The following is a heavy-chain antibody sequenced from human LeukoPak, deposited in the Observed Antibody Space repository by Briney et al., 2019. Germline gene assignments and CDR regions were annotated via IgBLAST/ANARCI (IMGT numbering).Heavy chain of an antibody. D-gene: IGHD3-10*01. V-gene: IGHV1-8*01. CDR1: GYTFTSYD. J-gene: IGHJ4*02. CDR2: MNPNSGNT. Sequence: ASVKVSCKASGYTFTSYDINWVRQATGQGLEWMGWMNPNSGNTGYAQKFQGRVTMTRNTSISTAYKELSSLRSEDTVVYYCARGSDMVRGVIFGYWGQGTLVTVSS. CDR3: ARGSDMVRGVIFGY.